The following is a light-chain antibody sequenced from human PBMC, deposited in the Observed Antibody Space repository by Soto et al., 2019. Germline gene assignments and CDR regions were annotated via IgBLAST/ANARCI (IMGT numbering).Light chain of an antibody. CDR2: DVS. V-gene: IGLV2-11*01. CDR1: SSDVGGYKF. CDR3: CSYAGFYTSC. Sequence: QSVLTQPRSVSGSPGQSVTISCTGTSSDVGGYKFVSWYQQHPGKAPKLMIYDVSKRPSGVPDRFSGSKSGNPASLTISGPQAEDAADAYGCSYAGFYTSCFGTGTKVTVL. J-gene: IGLJ1*01.